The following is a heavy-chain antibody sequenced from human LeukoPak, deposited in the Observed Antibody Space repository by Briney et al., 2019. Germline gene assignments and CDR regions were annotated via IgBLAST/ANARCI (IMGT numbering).Heavy chain of an antibody. CDR3: AREFYYESSAYGFEY. D-gene: IGHD3-22*01. V-gene: IGHV1-46*01. Sequence: ASVKVSCKASGYTFGSYSMHWVRQAPGQGLEWMGIINPSGGSTSYAQKFQGRVTMTRDTSTSTVYMELSSLRSEDTAVYYCAREFYYESSAYGFEYWGQGTLVTVSS. J-gene: IGHJ4*02. CDR2: INPSGGST. CDR1: GYTFGSYS.